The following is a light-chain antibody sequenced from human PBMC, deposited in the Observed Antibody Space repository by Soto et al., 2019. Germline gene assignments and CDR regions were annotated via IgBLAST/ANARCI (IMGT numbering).Light chain of an antibody. J-gene: IGKJ1*01. CDR3: QHYNSYSAA. V-gene: IGKV1-16*01. Sequence: TQMTQSPSSLSASVGDRVTISCRASQGISNYLAWYQQRPGKAPKLLIFGATTLQSGVPSRFRASGSGPDFTLTISSLQPDDFETYYCQHYNSYSAAFGQGTKVDIK. CDR1: QGISNY. CDR2: GAT.